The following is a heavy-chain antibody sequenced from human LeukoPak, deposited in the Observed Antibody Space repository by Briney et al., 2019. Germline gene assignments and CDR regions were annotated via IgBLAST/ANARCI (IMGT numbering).Heavy chain of an antibody. V-gene: IGHV4-39*01. CDR3: ATQVATISDPFDY. CDR2: IYYSGST. J-gene: IGHJ4*02. D-gene: IGHD5-12*01. CDR1: GGSISNSGHY. Sequence: SETLSLTCTVSGGSISNSGHYWGWIRQPPGKGLEWIGSIYYSGSTYYNPPLKSRVTISVDTSKNQFSLKLSSVTAADTAVYYCATQVATISDPFDYWGQGTLVTVSS.